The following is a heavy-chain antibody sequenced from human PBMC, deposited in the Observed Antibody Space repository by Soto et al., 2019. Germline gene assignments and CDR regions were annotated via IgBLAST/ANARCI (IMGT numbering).Heavy chain of an antibody. V-gene: IGHV3-23*01. J-gene: IGHJ4*02. D-gene: IGHD5-12*01. CDR3: ANQVGSGYDFDY. Sequence: PGGSLRLSCAASGFTFSSYAMSWVRQAPGKGLEWVSAISGSGGSTYYADSVKGRFTISRDNSKNTLYLQMNSLRAEDTAVYYCANQVGSGYDFDYWGQGTLVTVSS. CDR2: ISGSGGST. CDR1: GFTFSSYA.